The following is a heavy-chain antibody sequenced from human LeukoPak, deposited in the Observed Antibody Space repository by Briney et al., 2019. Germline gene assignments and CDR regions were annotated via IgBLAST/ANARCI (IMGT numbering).Heavy chain of an antibody. CDR3: AKREGQWLPD. CDR2: ISYDGSNK. D-gene: IGHD6-19*01. CDR1: GFTFSSYG. J-gene: IGHJ4*02. Sequence: GGSLRLSCAASGFTFSSYGMHCVRQAPGKGLEWVAVISYDGSNKYYADSVKGRFTISRDNSKNTLYLQMNSLRAEDTAVYYCAKREGQWLPDWGQGTLVTVSS. V-gene: IGHV3-30*18.